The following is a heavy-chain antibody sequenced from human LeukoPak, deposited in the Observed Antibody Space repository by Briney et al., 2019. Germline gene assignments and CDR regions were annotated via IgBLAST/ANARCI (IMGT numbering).Heavy chain of an antibody. J-gene: IGHJ4*02. Sequence: GGSMRLSCAASGISISDHGINWVRRAPGKGLEWLSHTSVNGAVTSYADSVKGRFTISSDTAKNSLYLQLDSLTVGDTAIYYCARDPDGDQDFDYWGRGALVTVSS. CDR2: TSVNGAVT. D-gene: IGHD4-17*01. V-gene: IGHV3-48*01. CDR1: GISISDHG. CDR3: ARDPDGDQDFDY.